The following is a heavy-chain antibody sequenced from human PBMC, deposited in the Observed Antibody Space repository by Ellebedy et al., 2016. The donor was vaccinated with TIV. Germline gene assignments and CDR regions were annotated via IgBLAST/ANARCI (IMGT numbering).Heavy chain of an antibody. CDR1: GYTFTSYA. CDR2: INAGNGNT. CDR3: ARGRGYSYGWAYYYGMDV. D-gene: IGHD5-18*01. J-gene: IGHJ6*02. V-gene: IGHV1-3*01. Sequence: ASVKVSXKASGYTFTSYAMHWVRQAPGQRLEWMGWINAGNGNTKYSQKFQGRVTITRDTSASTAYMELSSLRSEDTAVYYCARGRGYSYGWAYYYGMDVWGQGTTVTVSS.